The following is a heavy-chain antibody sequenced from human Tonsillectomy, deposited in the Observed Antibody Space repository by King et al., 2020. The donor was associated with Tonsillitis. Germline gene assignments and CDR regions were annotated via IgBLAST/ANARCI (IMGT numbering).Heavy chain of an antibody. Sequence: VQLVESGGGLVQPGGSLRLSCTASGFTVSSNYMSCVRQAPGMGLEWVSIIYTGGTTYYADSVKGRFTISRDNSKNTLYLQMNSLSAEDTAVYYCARDPFSYYYDSSALHDWGQGTLVTVSS. V-gene: IGHV3-66*01. CDR1: GFTVSSNY. D-gene: IGHD3-22*01. CDR3: ARDPFSYYYDSSALHD. J-gene: IGHJ4*02. CDR2: IYTGGTT.